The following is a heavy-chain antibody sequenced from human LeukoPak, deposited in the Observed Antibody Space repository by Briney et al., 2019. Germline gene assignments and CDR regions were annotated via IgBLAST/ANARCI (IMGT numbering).Heavy chain of an antibody. Sequence: GASVKVSCKASGGTFSSYAISWVRQAPGQGLEWMGRIIPILGIANYAQKFQGRVTITADKSTSTAYMELSSLRSEDTAVYYCAAGQSDFWSGYYVRWGQGTLVIVSS. CDR1: GGTFSSYA. J-gene: IGHJ4*02. CDR2: IIPILGIA. V-gene: IGHV1-69*04. CDR3: AAGQSDFWSGYYVR. D-gene: IGHD3-3*01.